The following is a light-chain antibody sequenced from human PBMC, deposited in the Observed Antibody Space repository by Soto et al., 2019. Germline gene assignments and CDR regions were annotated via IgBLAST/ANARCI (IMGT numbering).Light chain of an antibody. Sequence: DIQMTQSPSSVSASVGNRVTITCLASQDISSWLAWYQQRPGEAPKLLIYAASNLQSGVPSRFSGSGSGTVFTLTISSLQPEDFATYYCQHYNSYSEAFGQGTKVDIK. V-gene: IGKV1D-16*01. CDR3: QHYNSYSEA. J-gene: IGKJ1*01. CDR2: AAS. CDR1: QDISSW.